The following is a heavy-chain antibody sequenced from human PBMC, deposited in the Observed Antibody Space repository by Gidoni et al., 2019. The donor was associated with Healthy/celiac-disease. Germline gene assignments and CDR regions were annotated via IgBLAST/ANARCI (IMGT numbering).Heavy chain of an antibody. Sequence: QVQLVQSGAEVKKPGASVKVSCMASGYTFTSYDINWVRQATGQGLEWMGWMNPNSGNTGYAQKFQVRVTMTRNTSISTAYMELSSLRSEDTAVYYCARGTYYPYYYYGMDVWGQGTTVTVSS. CDR1: GYTFTSYD. J-gene: IGHJ6*02. V-gene: IGHV1-8*01. D-gene: IGHD3-10*01. CDR2: MNPNSGNT. CDR3: ARGTYYPYYYYGMDV.